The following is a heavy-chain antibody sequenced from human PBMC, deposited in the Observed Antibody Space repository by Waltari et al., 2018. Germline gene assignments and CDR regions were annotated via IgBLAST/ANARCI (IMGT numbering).Heavy chain of an antibody. Sequence: EVQLLESGGGWVQPGGSLSLSCVVSGINFSNYWMNWVRQAPGKGLEWVANIKPDGSEKYYVDSVKGRLTISRDNAKNSLFLQMNSLSVDDTGVYYCAINQYWGQGTLVTVSS. CDR3: AINQY. CDR2: IKPDGSEK. CDR1: GINFSNYW. J-gene: IGHJ4*02. V-gene: IGHV3-7*01.